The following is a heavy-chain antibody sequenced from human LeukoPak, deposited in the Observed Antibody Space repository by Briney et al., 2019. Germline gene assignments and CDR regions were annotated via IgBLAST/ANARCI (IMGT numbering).Heavy chain of an antibody. D-gene: IGHD6-13*01. Sequence: GASVKVSCKASGGTFSSYAISWVRQAPGQGLEWMGRIIPILGIANYAQKFQGRVTITADKSTSTAYMELSSLRSEDTAVYYCARDEAAAGSQEFDYWGQGTLVTVSS. J-gene: IGHJ4*02. CDR3: ARDEAAAGSQEFDY. V-gene: IGHV1-69*04. CDR1: GGTFSSYA. CDR2: IIPILGIA.